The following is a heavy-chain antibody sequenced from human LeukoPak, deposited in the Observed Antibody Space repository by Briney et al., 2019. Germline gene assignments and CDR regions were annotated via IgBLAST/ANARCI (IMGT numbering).Heavy chain of an antibody. V-gene: IGHV3-74*03. CDR3: ARAEYQPFYYGMDV. J-gene: IGHJ6*02. CDR1: GFTFSSYW. Sequence: QPGGSLRLSCAASGFTFSSYWMHWVRQAPGKGLVWVSRINSDGSSTKYADAVKGRFTISRDNAKNTLYLQMNSLRAEDTAVYYCARAEYQPFYYGMDVWGQGTTVTVSS. CDR2: INSDGSST. D-gene: IGHD2-2*01.